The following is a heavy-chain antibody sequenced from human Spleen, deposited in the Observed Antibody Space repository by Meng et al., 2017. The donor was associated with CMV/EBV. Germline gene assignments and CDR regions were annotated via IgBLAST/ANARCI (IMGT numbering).Heavy chain of an antibody. D-gene: IGHD2-2*01. V-gene: IGHV3-21*01. CDR3: ARDLGYCSSTSCYLRPLLGGMDV. CDR1: GFTVSSNY. CDR2: ISSSSSYI. Sequence: GESLKISCAASGFTVSSNYMNWVRQAPGKGLEWVSSISSSSSYIYYADSVKGRFTISRDNAKNSLYLQMNSLRAEDTAVYYCARDLGYCSSTSCYLRPLLGGMDVWGQGTTVTVSS. J-gene: IGHJ6*02.